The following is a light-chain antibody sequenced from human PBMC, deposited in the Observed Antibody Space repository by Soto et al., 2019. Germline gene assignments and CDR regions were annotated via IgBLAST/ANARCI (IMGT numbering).Light chain of an antibody. V-gene: IGLV2-14*01. CDR2: VNS. CDR3: SSYTSSDTPYV. J-gene: IGLJ1*01. CDR1: SSDVGDYKY. Sequence: QSALTQPASVSGSPGQSITISCTGTSSDVGDYKYVSWYQQHPDKAPKLIIFVNSNRPSGISNRFSASKSGNTASLTISGLQAEYEADYYCSSYTSSDTPYVVGTGTKLTVL.